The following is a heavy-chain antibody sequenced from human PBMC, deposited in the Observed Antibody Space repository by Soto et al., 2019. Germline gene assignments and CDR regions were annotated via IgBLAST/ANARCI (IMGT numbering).Heavy chain of an antibody. V-gene: IGHV3-74*01. CDR3: ARDSRRRTYYDILTGYPSHNWFDP. J-gene: IGHJ5*02. D-gene: IGHD3-9*01. Sequence: PVGSLRLSCAASGFTFSSYWMHWVRQAPGKGLVWVSRINSDGSSTSYADSVKGRFTISRDNAKNTLYLQMNSLRAEDTAVYYCARDSRRRTYYDILTGYPSHNWFDPWGQGTLVTVSS. CDR1: GFTFSSYW. CDR2: INSDGSST.